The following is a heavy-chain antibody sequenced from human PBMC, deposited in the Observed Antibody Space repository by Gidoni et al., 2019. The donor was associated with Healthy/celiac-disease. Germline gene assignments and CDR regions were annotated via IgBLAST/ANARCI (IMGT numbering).Heavy chain of an antibody. CDR2: ISGIGGST. Sequence: EVQLLESGGGLVQPGGSLRLSCAASGFTFSSYAMSWVRQAPGKGLEWVSAISGIGGSTYYADSVKGRFTISRDNSKNTLYLQMNSLRAEDTAVYYCAKDGRSPLGGYYYGMDVWGQGTTVTVSS. V-gene: IGHV3-23*01. CDR1: GFTFSSYA. D-gene: IGHD1-26*01. J-gene: IGHJ6*02. CDR3: AKDGRSPLGGYYYGMDV.